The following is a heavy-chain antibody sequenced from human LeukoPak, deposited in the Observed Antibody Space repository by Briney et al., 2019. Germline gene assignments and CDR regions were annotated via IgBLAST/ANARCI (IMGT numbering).Heavy chain of an antibody. Sequence: GGSLRLSCAASGYTFGDYAVSWVRQAPGKGLEWVSTLSGRGDDAFYADSVKGRFTISRDNSKNTLYLQMNSLRAEDTAVYYCARDPAERSGYFGAFDIWGQGTMVTVSS. CDR2: LSGRGDDA. D-gene: IGHD3-22*01. CDR3: ARDPAERSGYFGAFDI. V-gene: IGHV3-23*01. J-gene: IGHJ3*02. CDR1: GYTFGDYA.